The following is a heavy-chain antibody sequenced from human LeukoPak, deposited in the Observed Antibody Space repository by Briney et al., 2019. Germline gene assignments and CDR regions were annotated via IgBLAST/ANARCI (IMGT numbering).Heavy chain of an antibody. CDR2: IYYSGST. V-gene: IGHV4-59*01. D-gene: IGHD6-13*01. Sequence: SETLSLTCTVSGGSISSYYWSWIRQPPGKGLEWIGYIYYSGSTNYNPSLKSRVTISVDTSKNQFSLKLSSVTAADTAVYYCAREGSSWYFQHWGQGTLVTVSS. J-gene: IGHJ1*01. CDR1: GGSISSYY. CDR3: AREGSSWYFQH.